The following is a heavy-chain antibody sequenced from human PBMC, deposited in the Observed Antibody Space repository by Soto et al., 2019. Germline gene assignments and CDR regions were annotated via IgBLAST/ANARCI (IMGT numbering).Heavy chain of an antibody. V-gene: IGHV1-3*01. D-gene: IGHD3-3*01. CDR3: ARTSGYYFYDY. CDR2: TNAGNGNT. CDR1: GYTFTSYA. J-gene: IGHJ4*02. Sequence: ASVKVSCKASGYTFTSYAMHWVRQAPGQRLEWMGWTNAGNGNTKYSQKFQGSVTLTRDTSASTAYMELSSLRSEDTAVYYCARTSGYYFYDYWGQGTLVTVSS.